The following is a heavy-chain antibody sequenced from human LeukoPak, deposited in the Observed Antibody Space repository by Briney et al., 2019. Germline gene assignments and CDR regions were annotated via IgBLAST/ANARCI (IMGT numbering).Heavy chain of an antibody. CDR3: ARVAPYDSSGSDAFDI. V-gene: IGHV4-30-2*01. CDR1: GGSISSGGYS. J-gene: IGHJ3*02. CDR2: IYHSEST. Sequence: PSQTLSLTCAVSGGSISSGGYSWSWIRQPPGKGLEWIGYIYHSESTYYNPSLKSRVTISVDRSKNQFSLKLSSVTAADTAVYYCARVAPYDSSGSDAFDIWGQGTMVTVSS. D-gene: IGHD3-22*01.